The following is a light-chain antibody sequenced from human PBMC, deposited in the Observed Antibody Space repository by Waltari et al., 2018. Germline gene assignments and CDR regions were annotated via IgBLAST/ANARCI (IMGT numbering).Light chain of an antibody. CDR1: SSDVGGHNS. Sequence: QSALTQPASVSGSPRQSIAISCTGTSSDVGGHNSVSWYQQHPNKAPKLIIYDVDSRPFGVSDRFSGAKSGNTASLTISGLQTEDEADYYCSSYTTSRTYIFGAGTKVSVL. CDR3: SSYTTSRTYI. CDR2: DVD. J-gene: IGLJ1*01. V-gene: IGLV2-14*03.